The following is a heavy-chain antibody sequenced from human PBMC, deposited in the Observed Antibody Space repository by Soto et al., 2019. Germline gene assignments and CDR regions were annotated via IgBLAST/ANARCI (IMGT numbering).Heavy chain of an antibody. J-gene: IGHJ4*02. D-gene: IGHD3-16*01. V-gene: IGHV3-74*01. CDR1: GFTYSSFW. CDR2: IKSDGSRT. Sequence: EVQLVESGGGLVQPGGSLRLSCAASGFTYSSFWMHWVRQAPGKGLVWVSGIKSDGSRTTYADSEKGRFTISRDNVKNMLYLQMNSLRVEDTAVYYCSRDEGVPMLRGFDYWGQGALVTVSS. CDR3: SRDEGVPMLRGFDY.